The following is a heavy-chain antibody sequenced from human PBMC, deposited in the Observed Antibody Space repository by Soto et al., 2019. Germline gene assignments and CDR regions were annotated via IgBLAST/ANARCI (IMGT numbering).Heavy chain of an antibody. CDR1: GGSISSYY. Sequence: QVQLQESGPGLVKPSETLSLTCTVSGGSISSYYWSWIRQPPGKGLEWIGYIYYSGSTNYIPSLKSRVTISVDTSKNQFSLKLSSVTAADTAVYYCARHPPHYDILTNDWYFDLWGRGTLVTVSS. D-gene: IGHD3-9*01. V-gene: IGHV4-59*08. J-gene: IGHJ2*01. CDR3: ARHPPHYDILTNDWYFDL. CDR2: IYYSGST.